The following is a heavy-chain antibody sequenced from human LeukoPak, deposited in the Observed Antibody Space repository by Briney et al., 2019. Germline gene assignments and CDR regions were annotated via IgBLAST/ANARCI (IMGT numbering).Heavy chain of an antibody. D-gene: IGHD3-22*01. CDR3: ARYRDNSGPIEA. CDR2: IKQDGSEK. V-gene: IGHV3-7*01. Sequence: GGSLRLSCAASGFFFSSHWMTWARQAPGKGLEWVANIKQDGSEKRYVDSVKGRFTISRDNAKSSLYLEMNSLRAQDTAVYYCARYRDNSGPIEAWGQGILVTVSS. J-gene: IGHJ5*02. CDR1: GFFFSSHW.